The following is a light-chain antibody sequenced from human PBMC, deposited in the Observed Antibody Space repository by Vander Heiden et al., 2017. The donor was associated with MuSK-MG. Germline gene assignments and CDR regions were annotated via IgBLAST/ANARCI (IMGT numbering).Light chain of an antibody. CDR2: DAS. Sequence: DIQMTQSPSTLSASVGDRVTITCRASQNISRWLDWYQQRTGSQQRPGRAPKLLMYDASNLATGVPSRFSGSGSGTEFTLTFSSLQPDDFATYCCQHDDNSPSTFGQGTQLDIK. CDR3: QHDDNSPST. J-gene: IGKJ2*01. CDR1: QNISRW. V-gene: IGKV1-5*01.